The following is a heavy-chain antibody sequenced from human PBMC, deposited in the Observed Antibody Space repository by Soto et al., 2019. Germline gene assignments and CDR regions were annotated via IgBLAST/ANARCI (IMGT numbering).Heavy chain of an antibody. J-gene: IGHJ6*02. V-gene: IGHV1-46*01. CDR3: ARGMSTTRYYYYYGMDV. CDR2: INPSGGIT. D-gene: IGHD2-2*01. Sequence: ASVKVSCKASGDTLTSYYLHWVRQAPGQGPEWMGIINPSGGITNDAQKFQDRVTMTSDTSTSTVYMELSSLRSEDTAVYYCARGMSTTRYYYYYGMDVWGQGTTVTVSS. CDR1: GDTLTSYY.